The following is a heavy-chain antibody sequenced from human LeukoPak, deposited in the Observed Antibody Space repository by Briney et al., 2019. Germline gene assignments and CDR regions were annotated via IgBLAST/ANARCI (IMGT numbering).Heavy chain of an antibody. J-gene: IGHJ6*02. CDR1: GFTFSSYW. Sequence: GGSLRLSCAASGFTFSSYWMHWVRQAPGKGLVWVSRINSDGSSTSYADSVKGRLTISRDNAKNTLFLQMNSLRAEDTAVYYCARDGYVRGGSWDYYYYGLDVWGQGTTVIVSS. V-gene: IGHV3-74*01. D-gene: IGHD2-15*01. CDR3: ARDGYVRGGSWDYYYYGLDV. CDR2: INSDGSST.